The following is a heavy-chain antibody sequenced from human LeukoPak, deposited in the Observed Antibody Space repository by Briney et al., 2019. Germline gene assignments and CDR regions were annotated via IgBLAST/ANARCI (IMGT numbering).Heavy chain of an antibody. CDR2: IYYSGST. CDR1: GGSISSYY. J-gene: IGHJ6*03. CDR3: ARDYYDSSRNYMDV. V-gene: IGHV4-59*12. D-gene: IGHD3-22*01. Sequence: SETLSLTCTVSGGSISSYYWSWIRQPPGKGLEWIGYIYYSGSTNYNPSLKSRVTIPVDTSKNQFSLQLNSVTPEDTAVYYCARDYYDSSRNYMDVWGKGTTVTVSS.